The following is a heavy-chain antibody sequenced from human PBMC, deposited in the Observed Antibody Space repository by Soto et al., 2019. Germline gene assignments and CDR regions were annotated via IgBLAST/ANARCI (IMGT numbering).Heavy chain of an antibody. J-gene: IGHJ4*02. Sequence: GGSLRLSCAASGFTFSSYGMHWVRQAPGKGLEWVAVICYDGSNQYYADSVKGRFTISRDNSKNTLYLQMNSLRAEDTAVYYCARDRSWYHDYWGKGTLVTVSS. CDR3: ARDRSWYHDY. V-gene: IGHV3-33*01. D-gene: IGHD6-13*01. CDR1: GFTFSSYG. CDR2: ICYDGSNQ.